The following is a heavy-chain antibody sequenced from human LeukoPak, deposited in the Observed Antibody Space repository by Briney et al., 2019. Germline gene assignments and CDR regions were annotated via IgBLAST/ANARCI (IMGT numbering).Heavy chain of an antibody. Sequence: GGSLRLSCAASGFTFSSYAMSWVRQAPGKGLEWVSAISGSGGSTYYADSVKGRFTISRDNSKNTLYLQMNSLRAEDTAVYYCAKNLTETSTHNIDYWGQGTLVTVSS. D-gene: IGHD4-17*01. CDR1: GFTFSSYA. CDR2: ISGSGGST. CDR3: AKNLTETSTHNIDY. V-gene: IGHV3-23*01. J-gene: IGHJ4*02.